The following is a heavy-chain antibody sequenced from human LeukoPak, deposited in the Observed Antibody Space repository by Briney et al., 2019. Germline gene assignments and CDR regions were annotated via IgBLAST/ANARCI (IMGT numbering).Heavy chain of an antibody. J-gene: IGHJ4*02. V-gene: IGHV1-69*04. CDR2: IIPILGIA. Sequence: GASVKVSCKASGGTFSSYAISWVRQAPGQGLEWMERIIPILGIANYAQKFQGRVTITADKSTSTAYMELSSLRSEDTAVYYCARADLPDYYDSSGYYSWGQGTLVTVSS. CDR3: ARADLPDYYDSSGYYS. D-gene: IGHD3-22*01. CDR1: GGTFSSYA.